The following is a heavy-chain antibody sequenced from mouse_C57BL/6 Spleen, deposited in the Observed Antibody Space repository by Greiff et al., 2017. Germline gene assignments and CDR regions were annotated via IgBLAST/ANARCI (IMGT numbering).Heavy chain of an antibody. Sequence: EVMLVESGGGLVKPGGSLKLSCAASGFTFSDYGMHWVRQAPEKGLEWVAYISSGSSTIYYADTVKGRFTISRDNAKNTLFLQMTSLRSEDTAMYYCARPGLRRTTAWFAYWGQGTLVTVSA. J-gene: IGHJ3*01. V-gene: IGHV5-17*01. CDR3: ARPGLRRTTAWFAY. D-gene: IGHD2-4*01. CDR1: GFTFSDYG. CDR2: ISSGSSTI.